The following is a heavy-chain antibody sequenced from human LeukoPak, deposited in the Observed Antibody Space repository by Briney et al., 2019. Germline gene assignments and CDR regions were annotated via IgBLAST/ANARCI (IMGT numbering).Heavy chain of an antibody. CDR1: GFTFSAYA. V-gene: IGHV3-23*01. J-gene: IGHJ4*02. CDR2: ISEDGGAR. D-gene: IGHD3-22*01. CDR3: AKESLPHRGYYFDS. Sequence: GGSLRLSCAASGFTFSAYAMSWVRQAPGKELEWVSAISEDGGARLYADSVKGRFTISRDNSENTVSLQVNSLRAGDTAVYFCAKESLPHRGYYFDSWGRGTLITVSS.